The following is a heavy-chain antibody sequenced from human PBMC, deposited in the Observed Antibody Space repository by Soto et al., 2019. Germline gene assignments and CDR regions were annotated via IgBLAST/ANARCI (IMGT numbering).Heavy chain of an antibody. V-gene: IGHV3-33*01. CDR1: GFTFSSYG. Sequence: GGSLRLSCAASGFTFSSYGMLWVRQAPGKGLEWVAVIWYDGSNKYYADSVKGRFTISRDNSKNTLYLQMNSLRAEDTAVYYCARDLGYSSSWYVYYYYYGMDVWGQGTTVTVSS. D-gene: IGHD6-13*01. CDR3: ARDLGYSSSWYVYYYYYGMDV. J-gene: IGHJ6*02. CDR2: IWYDGSNK.